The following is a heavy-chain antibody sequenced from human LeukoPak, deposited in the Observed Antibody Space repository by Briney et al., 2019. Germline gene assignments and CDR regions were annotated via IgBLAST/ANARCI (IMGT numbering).Heavy chain of an antibody. CDR1: GFSFSGSA. J-gene: IGHJ3*02. Sequence: GGSLRLSCVASGFSFSGSAIHWVRQASGKGLEWAGRIRSKANNYATAYAASVKDRFTISRDDSTNTAYLQMNSLKTDDTAVYYCTRGPTDYRDAFDIWGQGTMVTVSS. CDR2: IRSKANNYAT. CDR3: TRGPTDYRDAFDI. V-gene: IGHV3-73*01. D-gene: IGHD4-11*01.